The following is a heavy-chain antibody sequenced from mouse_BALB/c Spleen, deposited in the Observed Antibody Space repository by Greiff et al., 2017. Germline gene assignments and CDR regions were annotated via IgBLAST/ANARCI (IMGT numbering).Heavy chain of an antibody. CDR2: IYPYNGGT. Sequence: EVQLHQSGPELVKPGASVKISCKASGYTFTDYNMHWVKQSHGKSLEWIGYIYPYNGGTGYNQKFKSKATLTVDNSSSTAYMELRSLTSEDSAVYYCARGGYPYAMDYWGQGTSVTVSS. V-gene: IGHV1S29*02. CDR1: GYTFTDYN. CDR3: ARGGYPYAMDY. J-gene: IGHJ4*01. D-gene: IGHD3-1*01.